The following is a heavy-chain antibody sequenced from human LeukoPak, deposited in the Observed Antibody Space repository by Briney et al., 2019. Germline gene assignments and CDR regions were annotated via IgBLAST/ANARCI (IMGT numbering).Heavy chain of an antibody. J-gene: IGHJ4*02. Sequence: GGSLSFPCEAFGFIFIPKAMPWVGKAPAKGRDGVEVFWYDGSNKYYADSVKGRFTISRDNSKNTLYLQMSSLRAEDTAVYYCVREKSGYTNGWYLFDYWGQGTLVTVSS. V-gene: IGHV3-33*01. D-gene: IGHD6-19*01. CDR2: FWYDGSNK. CDR3: VREKSGYTNGWYLFDY. CDR1: GFIFIPKA.